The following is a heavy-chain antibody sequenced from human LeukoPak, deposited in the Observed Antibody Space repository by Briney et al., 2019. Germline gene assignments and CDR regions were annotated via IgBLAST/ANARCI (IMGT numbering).Heavy chain of an antibody. CDR1: DFSISNGYF. Sequence: SETLSLTCSVSDFSISNGYFWGWIRQSPGKGLEWIANIYHSGSTYYNASLKGLVFISVDTSKNQFSLKLSSVTAADTAVYYCARDRYYYGSGSYFFDYWGQGTLVTVSS. J-gene: IGHJ4*02. CDR3: ARDRYYYGSGSYFFDY. V-gene: IGHV4-38-2*02. D-gene: IGHD3-10*01. CDR2: IYHSGST.